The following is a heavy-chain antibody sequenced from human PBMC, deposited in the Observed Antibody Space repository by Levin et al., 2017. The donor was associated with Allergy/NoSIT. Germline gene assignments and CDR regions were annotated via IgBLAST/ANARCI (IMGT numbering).Heavy chain of an antibody. J-gene: IGHJ6*02. Sequence: ASVKVSCKASGYTFSGYYIHWVRQAPGQGLEWMGWINPTNGDTNYEQKFRGRVTMTRDTSISTAYMEVARLRSDDSAVYYCAGQPLYYLGTGGGMDVWGQGTTVTVSS. CDR3: AGQPLYYLGTGGGMDV. CDR2: INPTNGDT. CDR1: GYTFSGYY. D-gene: IGHD2-8*02. V-gene: IGHV1-2*02.